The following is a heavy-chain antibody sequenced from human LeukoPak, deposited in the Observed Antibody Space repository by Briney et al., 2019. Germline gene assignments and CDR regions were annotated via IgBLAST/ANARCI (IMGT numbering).Heavy chain of an antibody. Sequence: PGGSLRLSCAASGFTFSSYWMDWVRQAPGKGLVWVARINSDGSSTTYADSVKGRFTISRDNAKHTLYLQMNSLRVEDRAVFYCARDDYGDYDFDYWGQGTLVTVSS. V-gene: IGHV3-74*01. CDR2: INSDGSST. D-gene: IGHD4-17*01. J-gene: IGHJ4*02. CDR1: GFTFSSYW. CDR3: ARDDYGDYDFDY.